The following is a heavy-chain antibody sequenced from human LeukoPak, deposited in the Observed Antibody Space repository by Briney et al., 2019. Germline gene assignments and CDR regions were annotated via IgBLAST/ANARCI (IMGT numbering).Heavy chain of an antibody. CDR1: GFTVSSNY. D-gene: IGHD5-18*01. CDR3: ARALRGYSYVLDY. V-gene: IGHV3-66*01. Sequence: GGSLRLSCAVSGFTVSSNYMSWVRQAPGKGLEGVSVIYSDRSTYYADSVKGRFTISRDNSKNTLFLQMNSLRAEDTAVYYCARALRGYSYVLDYWGQGTLVTVSS. J-gene: IGHJ4*02. CDR2: IYSDRST.